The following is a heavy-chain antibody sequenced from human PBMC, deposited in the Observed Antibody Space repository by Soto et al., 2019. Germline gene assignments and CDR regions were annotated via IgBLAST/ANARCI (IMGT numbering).Heavy chain of an antibody. CDR2: ISYDGSNK. D-gene: IGHD6-19*01. J-gene: IGHJ1*01. Sequence: QVQLVESGGGVVQPGRSLRLSCAASGFTFSSYAMHWVRQAPGKGLEWVAVISYDGSNKYYADSVRGRFTISRDNSMNTLYLQMNSLRAEDTAVYYCARAAQQWLTRTHFQHWGQGTLVTVSS. CDR3: ARAAQQWLTRTHFQH. V-gene: IGHV3-30-3*01. CDR1: GFTFSSYA.